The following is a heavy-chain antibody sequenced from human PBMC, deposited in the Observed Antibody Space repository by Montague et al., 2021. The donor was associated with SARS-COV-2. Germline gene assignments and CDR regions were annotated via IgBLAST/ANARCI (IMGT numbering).Heavy chain of an antibody. D-gene: IGHD3-10*01. Sequence: SETLSLTCAVHGGSFSTYSWNWIRQPPGKGLGWIGEIHHGGSTKYSPSLKSRLTISADTSKNQFSLKLTSVAAADTAVYYCARLRDGVVPSPILGVGPYYSYYYMDVWGRGTTVTVSS. J-gene: IGHJ6*03. CDR2: IHHGGST. CDR3: ARLRDGVVPSPILGVGPYYSYYYMDV. CDR1: GGSFSTYS. V-gene: IGHV4-34*01.